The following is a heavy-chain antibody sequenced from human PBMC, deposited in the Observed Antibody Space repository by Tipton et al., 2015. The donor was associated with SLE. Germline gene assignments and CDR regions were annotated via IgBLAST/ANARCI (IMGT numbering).Heavy chain of an antibody. V-gene: IGHV3-7*01. CDR1: GFTFSSYW. Sequence: SLRLSCAASGFTFSSYWMSWVRQAPGKGLEGVANIKQDGSEKYYVDSVKGRFTISRDNAKNSLYLQMNSLRAEDTAVYYCARVERGSGWYPLLDYWGQGTLVTVSS. CDR3: ARVERGSGWYPLLDY. CDR2: IKQDGSEK. D-gene: IGHD6-19*01. J-gene: IGHJ4*02.